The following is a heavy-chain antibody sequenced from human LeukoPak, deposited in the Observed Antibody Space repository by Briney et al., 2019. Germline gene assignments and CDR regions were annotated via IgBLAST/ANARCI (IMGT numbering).Heavy chain of an antibody. CDR2: VYFTGST. CDR3: ARAESGPTAFFDY. V-gene: IGHV4-39*01. Sequence: SETLSLTCTVSGGSISSSSYYWDCIRQFPGKGLQWIASVYFTGSTYYNPSLTSRATVSVDTSKNQFSRKLSSVTAADTAVYYCARAESGPTAFFDYWGQGTLVTVSS. J-gene: IGHJ4*02. D-gene: IGHD3-3*01. CDR1: GGSISSSSYY.